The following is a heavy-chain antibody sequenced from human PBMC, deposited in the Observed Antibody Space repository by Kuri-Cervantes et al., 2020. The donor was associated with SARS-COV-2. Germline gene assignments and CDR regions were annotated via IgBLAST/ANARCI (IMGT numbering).Heavy chain of an antibody. CDR1: GFTFSSYS. Sequence: GESLKISCAASGFTFSSYSMNWVRQAPGKGLEWVSSISSSSSYIYYADSVKGRFTISRDNAKNSLYLQMNSLRAEDTAVYYCARAGSSGWYWFDPWGQGTLVTDSS. V-gene: IGHV3-21*01. J-gene: IGHJ5*02. CDR3: ARAGSSGWYWFDP. D-gene: IGHD6-19*01. CDR2: ISSSSSYI.